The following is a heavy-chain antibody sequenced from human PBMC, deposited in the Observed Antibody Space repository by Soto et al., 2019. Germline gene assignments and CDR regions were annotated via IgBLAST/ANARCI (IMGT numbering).Heavy chain of an antibody. CDR2: ITDKGSNYVT. Sequence: GGSLRLSCAASGFTFSASAVHWVRQASGKGLEWIGRITDKGSNYVTAYAASVKGRFTVSRDDSKNTAYLQMNSLKIEDTAKYYCHSDFWRGSSHDWGQGTTVTVSS. D-gene: IGHD3-3*01. CDR3: HSDFWRGSSHD. V-gene: IGHV3-73*01. CDR1: GFTFSASA. J-gene: IGHJ6*02.